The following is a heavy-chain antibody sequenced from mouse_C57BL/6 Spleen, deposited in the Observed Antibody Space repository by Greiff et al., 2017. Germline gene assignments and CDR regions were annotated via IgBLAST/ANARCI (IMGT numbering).Heavy chain of an antibody. Sequence: EVQRVESGGGLVKPGGSLKLSCAASGFTFSSYAMSWVRQTPEKRLEWVATISDGGSYTYYPDNVKGRFTISRDNAKNNLYLQMSHLKSEDTAMYYCARDWDYYGSSYVDYWGQGTTLTVSS. CDR2: ISDGGSYT. CDR3: ARDWDYYGSSYVDY. CDR1: GFTFSSYA. D-gene: IGHD1-1*01. J-gene: IGHJ2*01. V-gene: IGHV5-4*01.